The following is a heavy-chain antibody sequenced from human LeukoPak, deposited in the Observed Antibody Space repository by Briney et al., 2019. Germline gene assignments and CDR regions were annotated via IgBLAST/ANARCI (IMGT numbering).Heavy chain of an antibody. CDR3: AREFAVTKTKIFDY. CDR2: IYYSGST. CDR1: GGSISSGDYY. J-gene: IGHJ4*02. Sequence: SETLSLTCTVSGGSISSGDYYWNWIRQPPGKGLEWIGFIYYSGSTYYNPSLMSRVTISADTSKNRFSLKLSSVTAADTAVYFCAREFAVTKTKIFDYWGQGTLVTVSS. D-gene: IGHD4-17*01. V-gene: IGHV4-30-4*08.